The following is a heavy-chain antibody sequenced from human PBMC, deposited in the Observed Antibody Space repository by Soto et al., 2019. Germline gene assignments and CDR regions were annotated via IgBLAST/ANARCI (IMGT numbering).Heavy chain of an antibody. CDR3: AKQLRGSGWYPLDS. V-gene: IGHV3-30*18. Sequence: SLPLSCTPSPFSLSSSPMHWVRRAPGKGLEWLAVSSFDGTQQFYGDSVKGRFTVSRDNSNNTLYLEMNSLRTEDTAVYYCAKQLRGSGWYPLDSWGQGTPVTVSS. CDR2: SSFDGTQQ. J-gene: IGHJ4*02. CDR1: PFSLSSSP. D-gene: IGHD6-19*01.